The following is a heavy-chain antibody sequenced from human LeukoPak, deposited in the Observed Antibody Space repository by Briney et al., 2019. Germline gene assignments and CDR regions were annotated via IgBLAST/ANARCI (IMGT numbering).Heavy chain of an antibody. CDR3: ASSPPYYYDSSGQVDY. J-gene: IGHJ4*02. CDR1: GFTVSSNY. CDR2: IYSDGST. Sequence: PGGSLRLSCAASGFTVSSNYMSWVRQAPGKGLEWVSVIYSDGSTYYADSVKGRFTISRDNSKNTLYLQMNSLRAEDTAVYYCASSPPYYYDSSGQVDYWGQGTLVTVSS. V-gene: IGHV3-66*01. D-gene: IGHD3-22*01.